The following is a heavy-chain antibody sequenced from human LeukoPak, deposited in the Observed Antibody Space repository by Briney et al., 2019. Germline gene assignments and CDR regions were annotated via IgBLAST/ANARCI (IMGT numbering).Heavy chain of an antibody. CDR1: GYTFTSYY. V-gene: IGHV1-46*01. CDR2: INPTSGST. J-gene: IGHJ5*02. CDR3: ASDNSVGDNAWWFDP. D-gene: IGHD1-26*01. Sequence: ASVKVSCKASGYTFTSYYMHWVRQAPGQGLEWMGLINPTSGSTGYAQKFQGRVTMTRDMSTSTDYMELSSLRSEDTAIYYCASDNSVGDNAWWFDPWGQGTLVTVSS.